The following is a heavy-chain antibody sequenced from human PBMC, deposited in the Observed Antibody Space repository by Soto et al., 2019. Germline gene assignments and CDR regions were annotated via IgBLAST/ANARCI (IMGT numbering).Heavy chain of an antibody. Sequence: EVQLLESGGGLVQPGGSLRLSCAASGFTFSSYAMSWVRQAPGTGLEGVSAISGSGGSTYYADSVKGRFTISRDNSKNTLYLQMNSLRAEDTAVYYCAKYRVAVVPAALIDYWGQGTLVTVSS. V-gene: IGHV3-23*01. D-gene: IGHD2-2*01. CDR3: AKYRVAVVPAALIDY. CDR1: GFTFSSYA. J-gene: IGHJ4*02. CDR2: ISGSGGST.